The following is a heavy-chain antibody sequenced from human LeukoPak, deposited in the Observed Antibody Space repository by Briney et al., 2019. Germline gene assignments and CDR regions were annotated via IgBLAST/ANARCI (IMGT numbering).Heavy chain of an antibody. CDR2: IKSDGST. CDR1: GFTFSRYW. CDR3: ARAPAEIGGYYPEYFRH. D-gene: IGHD3-22*01. Sequence: GGSLRLSCAASGFTFSRYWMHWVRQAPGKGLVWVSRIKSDGSTNYADSVKGRSTISRDNAKNTVSLQMNSLRAEDTGVYYCARAPAEIGGYYPEYFRHWGQGTLVTVSS. V-gene: IGHV3-74*01. J-gene: IGHJ1*01.